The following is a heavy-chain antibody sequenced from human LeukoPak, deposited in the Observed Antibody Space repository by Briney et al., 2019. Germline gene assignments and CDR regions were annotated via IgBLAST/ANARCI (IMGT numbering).Heavy chain of an antibody. J-gene: IGHJ4*02. D-gene: IGHD3-22*01. CDR1: GFTFDDYG. CDR3: ARQYYYDSSGYPEWFDY. Sequence: GGSLRLSCAASGFTFDDYGMSWVRQAPGKGLEWVSGINWNGGSTGYADSVKGRFTISRDNAKNSLYLQMNSLRAEDTALYYCARQYYYDSSGYPEWFDYWGQGTLVTVSS. V-gene: IGHV3-20*04. CDR2: INWNGGST.